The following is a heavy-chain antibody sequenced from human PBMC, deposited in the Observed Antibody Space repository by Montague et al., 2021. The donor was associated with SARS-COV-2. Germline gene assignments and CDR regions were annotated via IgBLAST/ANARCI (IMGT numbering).Heavy chain of an antibody. V-gene: IGHV3-23*01. CDR3: AKDRQLVGDDAFDI. J-gene: IGHJ3*02. CDR2: ISISDGNT. Sequence: SLRLSCAASGFTFSSYAMSWVRQAPGKGLEWVSTISISDGNTYYADSVKGRLTISRDKSKNTLYLQMNSLRAEDKAVYYCAKDRQLVGDDAFDIWGQGTMVTVSS. CDR1: GFTFSSYA. D-gene: IGHD6-13*01.